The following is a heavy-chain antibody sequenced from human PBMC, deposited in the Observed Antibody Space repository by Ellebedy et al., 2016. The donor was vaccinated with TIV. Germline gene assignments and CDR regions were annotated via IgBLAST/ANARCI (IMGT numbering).Heavy chain of an antibody. J-gene: IGHJ4*02. V-gene: IGHV5-51*01. Sequence: GESLKISCKGSGYSFTSYWIGWVRQMPGKGLEWMGIIYPGDSDTRYSPSFQGQVTISADKSISTAYLQWSSLKASDTAMYYCASTSLPGSVTPLSLDYWGQGTLVTVSS. CDR2: IYPGDSDT. CDR3: ASTSLPGSVTPLSLDY. D-gene: IGHD4-11*01. CDR1: GYSFTSYW.